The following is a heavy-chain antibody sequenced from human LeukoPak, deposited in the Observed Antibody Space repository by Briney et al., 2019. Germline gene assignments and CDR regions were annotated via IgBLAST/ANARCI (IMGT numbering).Heavy chain of an antibody. CDR1: GYXFTGYY. J-gene: IGHJ5*02. D-gene: IGHD1-26*01. Sequence: ASVKVSCKASGYXFTGYYIHWVRQAPGQGLEWMGWINPNSGGTNYAQKFQGRVTMTRDTSISTAYMELSRLRSDDTAVYYCARGGLPRENWFDPWGQGTLVTVSS. CDR3: ARGGLPRENWFDP. CDR2: INPNSGGT. V-gene: IGHV1-2*02.